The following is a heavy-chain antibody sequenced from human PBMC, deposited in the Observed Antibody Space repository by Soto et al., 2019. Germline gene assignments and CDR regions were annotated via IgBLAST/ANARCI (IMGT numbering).Heavy chain of an antibody. J-gene: IGHJ6*02. CDR2: IIPIFGTA. Sequence: SVKVSCKASGGTFSSYAISWVRQAPGQGLEWMGGIIPIFGTANYAQKFQGRVTITADESTSTAYMELSSLRSEDTAVYYCERVIHNSITIFPTYYYYGMDIWGQGTTVTVSS. V-gene: IGHV1-69*13. D-gene: IGHD3-3*01. CDR1: GGTFSSYA. CDR3: ERVIHNSITIFPTYYYYGMDI.